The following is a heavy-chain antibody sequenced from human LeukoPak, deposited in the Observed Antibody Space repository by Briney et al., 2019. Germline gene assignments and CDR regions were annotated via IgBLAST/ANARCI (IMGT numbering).Heavy chain of an antibody. CDR3: ARETGITI. CDR2: VSWNSDDI. V-gene: IGHV3-9*01. Sequence: PGGSLRLSCTASGFTFQDYAIDWVRQAPGKGLEWVSGVSWNSDDIAYADSVRGRFTISRDNAKNSLYLQMNSLRAEDTAVYYCARETGITIWGQGTLVTVSS. CDR1: GFTFQDYA. D-gene: IGHD3-9*01. J-gene: IGHJ4*02.